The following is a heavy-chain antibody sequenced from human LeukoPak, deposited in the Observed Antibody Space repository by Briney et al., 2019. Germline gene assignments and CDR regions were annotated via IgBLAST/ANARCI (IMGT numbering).Heavy chain of an antibody. CDR3: ARGRAHYGSGSYNNWFDP. D-gene: IGHD3-10*01. CDR1: GGSFSGYY. CDR2: IYYSGST. J-gene: IGHJ5*02. Sequence: SETLSLTCAVYGGSFSGYYWSWIRQPPGKGLEWIGSIYYSGSTYYNPSLKSRVTISVDTSKNQFSLKLSSVTAADTAVYYCARGRAHYGSGSYNNWFDPWGQGTLVTVSS. V-gene: IGHV4-34*01.